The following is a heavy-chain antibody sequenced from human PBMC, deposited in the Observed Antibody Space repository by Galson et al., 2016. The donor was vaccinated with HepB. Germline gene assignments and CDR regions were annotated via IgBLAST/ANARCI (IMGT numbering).Heavy chain of an antibody. Sequence: SVKVSCKASGYTFSSSGISWVRQAPGQGLEWMGWISAYNGNTNYAQKLQGRVTMTTDTSTSTAYMELRSLRSDDTAVYYCARGGGFYGLGSYYSCFDPWGQGTTVIVS. CDR3: ARGGGFYGLGSYYSCFDP. V-gene: IGHV1-18*01. CDR1: GYTFSSSG. J-gene: IGHJ6*02. D-gene: IGHD3-10*01. CDR2: ISAYNGNT.